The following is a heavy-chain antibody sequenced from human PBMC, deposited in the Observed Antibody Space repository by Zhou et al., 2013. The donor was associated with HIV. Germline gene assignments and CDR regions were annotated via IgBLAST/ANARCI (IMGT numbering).Heavy chain of an antibody. J-gene: IGHJ4*02. CDR3: ARELTLAPRRGLAY. CDR1: GYTFTDYY. CDR2: INTNSGGT. D-gene: IGHD6-6*01. Sequence: QVQLVQSGAEVRKPGASVRVSCKTSGYTFTDYYINWVRQAPGQGLEWMGWINTNSGGTNYAQKFQGRVTVTRDTSINTAYMELSRLTSDDTAVFYCARELTLAPRRGLAYWGQGTLVTVSS. V-gene: IGHV1-2*02.